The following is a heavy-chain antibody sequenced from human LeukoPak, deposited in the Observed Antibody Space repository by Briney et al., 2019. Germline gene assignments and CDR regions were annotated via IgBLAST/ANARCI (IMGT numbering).Heavy chain of an antibody. Sequence: GGSLRLSCAASGFTVSSYWMHWVRQVPGKGLVWVSRMNVEGSVTSYADFVKGRFTISRDNSKNTLYLQMNSLRAEDTAVYYCAKAPAKKYQLLFDYWGQGTLVTASS. CDR3: AKAPAKKYQLLFDY. J-gene: IGHJ4*02. CDR2: MNVEGSVT. CDR1: GFTVSSYW. V-gene: IGHV3-74*01. D-gene: IGHD2-2*01.